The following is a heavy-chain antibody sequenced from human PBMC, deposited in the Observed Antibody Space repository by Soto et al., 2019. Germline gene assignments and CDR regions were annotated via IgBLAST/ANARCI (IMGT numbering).Heavy chain of an antibody. D-gene: IGHD3-10*01. CDR3: ARVNLSLDFDS. J-gene: IGHJ4*02. Sequence: QIQLVESGGDVVQPGRSLRLSCAASGFNFGFFGMHWVRQAPGKGLEWVAFISGDGINTHYADSVRGRFTLSRDYSKKTMYLQMDTLREDDTALYYCARVNLSLDFDSWGQGTLVTVSS. CDR1: GFNFGFFG. CDR2: ISGDGINT. V-gene: IGHV3-30*03.